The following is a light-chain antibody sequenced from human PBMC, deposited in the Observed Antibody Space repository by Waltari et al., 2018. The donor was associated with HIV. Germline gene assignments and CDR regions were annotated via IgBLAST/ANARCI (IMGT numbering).Light chain of an antibody. J-gene: IGLJ3*02. V-gene: IGLV1-47*01. Sequence: QSVLTPPPSASGTPGQRVTISCSGSSSNIGSNYGYWYQQLPGTAPKPLIYRNNQRPSGVPDRFSGSKSGTSASLAISGLRSEDEADYYCAAWDDSLSGLVFGGGTKVTVL. CDR1: SSNIGSNY. CDR3: AAWDDSLSGLV. CDR2: RNN.